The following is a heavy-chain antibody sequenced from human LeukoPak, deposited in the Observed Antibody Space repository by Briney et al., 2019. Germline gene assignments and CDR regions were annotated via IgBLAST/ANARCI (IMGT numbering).Heavy chain of an antibody. D-gene: IGHD2-21*02. V-gene: IGHV3-7*03. Sequence: PGGSLRLSCAASGITFSNYWMKWVRQAPGKGLEWLATIKQDGSDKFYVDSVKGRFTISRDNARNSLYLQMNSLRAEDTAVYYCATYHNTLTAKRSYYWGQGTLVTVSS. CDR2: IKQDGSDK. J-gene: IGHJ4*02. CDR3: ATYHNTLTAKRSYY. CDR1: GITFSNYW.